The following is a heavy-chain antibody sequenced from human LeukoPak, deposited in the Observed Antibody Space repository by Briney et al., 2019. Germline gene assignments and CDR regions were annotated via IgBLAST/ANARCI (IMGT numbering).Heavy chain of an antibody. J-gene: IGHJ4*02. CDR2: ISWNSGTI. D-gene: IGHD3-10*01. Sequence: GGSLRLSCAASGFTFDDYAMHWVRQAPGKGLEWVSGISWNSGTIGYADSVKGRFTISRDNANSSLYLQMNSLRAEDTAVYYCARDSGSYYFFFDYWGQGTLVTVSS. CDR3: ARDSGSYYFFFDY. CDR1: GFTFDDYA. V-gene: IGHV3-9*01.